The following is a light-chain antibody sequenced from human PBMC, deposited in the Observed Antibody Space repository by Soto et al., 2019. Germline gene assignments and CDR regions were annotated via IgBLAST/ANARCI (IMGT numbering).Light chain of an antibody. V-gene: IGLV2-8*01. CDR1: RSDVGGYNY. Sequence: QSALTQPPSASGSPGQSVTISCTGTRSDVGGYNYVSWYQQNPGKAPKCMIYEVTKRPSGVTDRFSGSKSGKTAYLPVSELQPEDEADYYCSSYAGRNTWVFGGGTNLTVL. CDR2: EVT. CDR3: SSYAGRNTWV. J-gene: IGLJ3*02.